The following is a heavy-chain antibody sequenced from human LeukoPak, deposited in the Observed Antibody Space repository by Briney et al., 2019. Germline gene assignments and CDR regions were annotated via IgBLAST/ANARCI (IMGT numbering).Heavy chain of an antibody. V-gene: IGHV3-48*03. D-gene: IGHD2/OR15-2a*01. J-gene: IGHJ6*02. CDR1: GFTFSSYE. Sequence: GGSLRLSCAASGFTFSSYEMNWVRQAPGKGLEWVSYISSSGSTIYYADSVKGRFTISRDNAKNSLYLQMNSLRAEDTAVYYCARDLLFLSAYYYYYGMDVRGQGTTVTVSS. CDR2: ISSSGSTI. CDR3: ARDLLFLSAYYYYYGMDV.